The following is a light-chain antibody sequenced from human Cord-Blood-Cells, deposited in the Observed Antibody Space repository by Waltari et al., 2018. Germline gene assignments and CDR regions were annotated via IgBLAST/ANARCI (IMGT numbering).Light chain of an antibody. CDR1: QSVLYSSNNKNY. CDR3: QQYYSTPR. Sequence: DIVMTQSPDSLAVSLGERATINCKSSQSVLYSSNNKNYLAWYQQKPGQPPKLLIYGASTRDSGVPDRFSGSGSGTDFTLTISSLQAEDVAVYYCQQYYSTPRFGPGTKVDIK. J-gene: IGKJ3*01. V-gene: IGKV4-1*01. CDR2: GAS.